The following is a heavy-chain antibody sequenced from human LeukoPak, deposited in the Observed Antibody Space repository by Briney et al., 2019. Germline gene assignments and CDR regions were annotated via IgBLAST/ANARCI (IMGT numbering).Heavy chain of an antibody. Sequence: PSETLSLTCTVSGGSISTYCWNWIRQPPGKGLEWMGYVYYNGNTNYNPSLKSRLTISVDTSKIQFSLKLTSVTAADTAVYYCVRDRAAAGGWLDPWGQGALVTVSS. CDR2: VYYNGNT. V-gene: IGHV4-59*01. CDR1: GGSISTYC. CDR3: VRDRAAAGGWLDP. D-gene: IGHD6-13*01. J-gene: IGHJ5*02.